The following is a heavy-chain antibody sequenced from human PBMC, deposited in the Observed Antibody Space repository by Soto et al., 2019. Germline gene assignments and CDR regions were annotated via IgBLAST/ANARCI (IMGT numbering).Heavy chain of an antibody. CDR2: MSGSGIST. CDR3: AKARSGNYQYYIDY. D-gene: IGHD3-22*01. J-gene: IGHJ4*02. Sequence: EVQLLESGGGLVQPGGSLRLSCAASGFIFSSYVMNWVRQAPGKGLEWVSGMSGSGISTYYADSVRGRFTISRDNSKNTLYLQMNNLRAEDTAVYYCAKARSGNYQYYIDYWGQGTLVTVSS. CDR1: GFIFSSYV. V-gene: IGHV3-23*01.